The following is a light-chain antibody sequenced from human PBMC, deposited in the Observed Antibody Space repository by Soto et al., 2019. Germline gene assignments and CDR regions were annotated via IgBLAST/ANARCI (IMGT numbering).Light chain of an antibody. CDR3: QQRSNWPPIT. CDR2: DAS. Sequence: EIVLTQSPATLSLSPGERATLSCRASQSVGSYLAWFQQKPGQPPRLLIYDASNRATGIPARFSGSGSGTAFTLTISSLEPEDFAVYYCQQRSNWPPITFGQGTRLETK. J-gene: IGKJ5*01. CDR1: QSVGSY. V-gene: IGKV3-11*01.